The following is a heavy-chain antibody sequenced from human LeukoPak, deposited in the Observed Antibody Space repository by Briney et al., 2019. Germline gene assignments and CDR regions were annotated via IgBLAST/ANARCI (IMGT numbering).Heavy chain of an antibody. J-gene: IGHJ3*02. Sequence: GGSLRLSCAASGFTFSSYAMHWVRQAPGKGLEWVAVISYDGSNKYYADSVKGRFTISRDNSKNTLYLQMNSLRAEDTAVYYCARDRSSGYQLGGAFDIWGQGTMVTVSS. CDR3: ARDRSSGYQLGGAFDI. V-gene: IGHV3-30-3*01. CDR1: GFTFSSYA. CDR2: ISYDGSNK. D-gene: IGHD3-22*01.